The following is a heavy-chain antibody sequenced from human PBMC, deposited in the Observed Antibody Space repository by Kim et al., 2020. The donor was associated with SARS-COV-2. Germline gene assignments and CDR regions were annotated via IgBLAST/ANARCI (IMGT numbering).Heavy chain of an antibody. Sequence: GGSLRLSCAASGFTFSSYGMHWVRQAPGKGLEWVAVISYDGSNKYYADSVKGRFTISRDNSKNTLYLQMNSLRAEDTAVYYCAKDKGFLVNLNWYFDLWGRGTLVTVSS. V-gene: IGHV3-30*18. CDR3: AKDKGFLVNLNWYFDL. CDR2: ISYDGSNK. CDR1: GFTFSSYG. J-gene: IGHJ2*01. D-gene: IGHD3-3*01.